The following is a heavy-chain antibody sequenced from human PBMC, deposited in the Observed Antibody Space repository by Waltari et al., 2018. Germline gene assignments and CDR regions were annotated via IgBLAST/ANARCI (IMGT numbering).Heavy chain of an antibody. CDR3: AKDIYCSGGSCLFYGMDV. CDR2: ISGSGGST. V-gene: IGHV3-23*01. J-gene: IGHJ6*02. D-gene: IGHD2-15*01. Sequence: EVQLLESGGGLVQPGGSLRLSCAASGFTFSSYAMSWVRQAPGKGLEWVSAISGSGGSTYYADSVKGLFTISRDNSKNTLYLQMNSLRAEDTAVYYCAKDIYCSGGSCLFYGMDVWGQGTTVTVSS. CDR1: GFTFSSYA.